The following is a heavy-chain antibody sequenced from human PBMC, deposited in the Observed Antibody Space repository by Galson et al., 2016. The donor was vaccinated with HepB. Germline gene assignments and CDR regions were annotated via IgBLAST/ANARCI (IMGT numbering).Heavy chain of an antibody. CDR2: ISAYNGHT. CDR1: GYTFSNYG. V-gene: IGHV1-18*04. J-gene: IGHJ4*02. CDR3: ARGGIVEIIDY. Sequence: SVKVSCKASGYTFSNYGISWVRQAPGQGLEWMGWISAYNGHTNYAQKLQGRVTMTTDTSTSTAYMQLRSLRSDDTAVYYCARGGIVEIIDYWGQGTLVTVSS. D-gene: IGHD3-22*01.